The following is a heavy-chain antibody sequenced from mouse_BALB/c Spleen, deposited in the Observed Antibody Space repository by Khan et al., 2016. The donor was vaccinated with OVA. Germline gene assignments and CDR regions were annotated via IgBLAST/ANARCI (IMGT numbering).Heavy chain of an antibody. Sequence: QVQLQQSGAELVKPGASVKLSCKTSGYTFTSYWIQWVKQRPGQGLGWIGEIFPGTGTTYYNENFKGKATLTIDTSSSTAYMQLSSLTSEDSAVEFCARGYFGNYEFAYWGQGTLVTVSA. CDR2: IFPGTGTT. V-gene: IGHV1S132*01. CDR3: ARGYFGNYEFAY. CDR1: GYTFTSYW. D-gene: IGHD2-1*01. J-gene: IGHJ3*01.